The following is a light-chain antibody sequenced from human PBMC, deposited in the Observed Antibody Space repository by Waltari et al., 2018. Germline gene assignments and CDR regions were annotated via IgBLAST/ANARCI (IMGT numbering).Light chain of an antibody. CDR2: DVS. CDR1: SSDVGGYNY. J-gene: IGLJ3*02. Sequence: QSALTQPASVSGSPGQSITISCTGTSSDVGGYNYVSWYQQHPGKAPKLMIYDVSKRPSGVCNRFSGSKSGNTASLTISGLQAEDEADYYCSSYTSSSPWVFGGGTKLTVL. CDR3: SSYTSSSPWV. V-gene: IGLV2-14*01.